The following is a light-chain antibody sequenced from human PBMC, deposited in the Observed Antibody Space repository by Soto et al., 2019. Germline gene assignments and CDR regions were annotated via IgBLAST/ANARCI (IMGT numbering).Light chain of an antibody. CDR3: SSYTSDSSYV. Sequence: QSVLTQPASVCGSPGQSITISCTGTSSDVGLYDYVSWYQQHPGKAPQLMIYAVSNRPSGVSNRFSASKSGNTASLFISGLKAEDEADYYCSSYTSDSSYVLRSGTKDT. CDR1: SSDVGLYDY. CDR2: AVS. V-gene: IGLV2-14*01. J-gene: IGLJ1*01.